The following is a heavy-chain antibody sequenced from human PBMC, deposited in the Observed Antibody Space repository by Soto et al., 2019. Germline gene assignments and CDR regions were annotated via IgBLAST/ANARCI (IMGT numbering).Heavy chain of an antibody. V-gene: IGHV1-69*12. D-gene: IGHD6-13*01. CDR3: ARGVIAAAGYYYGMDV. Sequence: QVQLVQSGAEVKKPGSSVKVSCKASRGTFSSYAISWVRQAPGQGLEWMGGIIPIFGTANYAQKFQGRVTITADESTSTAYMDLSSLRSEDTAVYYCARGVIAAAGYYYGMDVWGQGTTVTVSS. CDR2: IIPIFGTA. J-gene: IGHJ6*02. CDR1: RGTFSSYA.